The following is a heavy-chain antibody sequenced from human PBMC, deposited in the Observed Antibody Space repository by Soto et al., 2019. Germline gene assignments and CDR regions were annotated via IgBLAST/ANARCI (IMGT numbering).Heavy chain of an antibody. D-gene: IGHD3-10*01. V-gene: IGHV4-34*01. J-gene: IGHJ5*02. CDR2: INHSGST. Sequence: PSETLSLTCAVYGGSFSGYYWSWIRQPPGKGLEWIGEINHSGSTNYNPSLKSRVTISVDTSKNQFSLKLSSVTAADTAVYYCARRRGLYGSGSYYKTHWFDPWGQGTLVTVSS. CDR3: ARRRGLYGSGSYYKTHWFDP. CDR1: GGSFSGYY.